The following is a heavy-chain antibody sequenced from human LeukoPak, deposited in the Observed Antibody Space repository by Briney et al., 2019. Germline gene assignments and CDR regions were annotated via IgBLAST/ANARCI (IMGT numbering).Heavy chain of an antibody. CDR2: VYIGGST. Sequence: GGSLRLSCAASGFTVSSNYMSWVRQAPGKGLEGVAGVYIGGSTYYADSVKGRFTISRDTATNSLYLQMNSLRVEDTAVYYCVRSPIGVAANAAAFAIWGQGKMVTVSS. J-gene: IGHJ3*02. CDR1: GFTVSSNY. CDR3: VRSPIGVAANAAAFAI. V-gene: IGHV3-66*01. D-gene: IGHD6-19*01.